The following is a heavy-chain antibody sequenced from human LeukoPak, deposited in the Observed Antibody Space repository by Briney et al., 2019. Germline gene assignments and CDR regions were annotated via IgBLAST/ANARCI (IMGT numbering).Heavy chain of an antibody. CDR2: ISGSGGST. V-gene: IGHV3-23*01. CDR3: AKDYYDSSGYYYVEGYYFDY. CDR1: GFTFSSYA. Sequence: GGSLRLSCAASGFTFSSYAMSWVRQAPGKGLEWVSAISGSGGSTYYADSVKGRFTISRDNSKNTLYLQMNSLRAEDTAVYYCAKDYYDSSGYYYVEGYYFDYWGQGTLVTVSS. J-gene: IGHJ4*02. D-gene: IGHD3-22*01.